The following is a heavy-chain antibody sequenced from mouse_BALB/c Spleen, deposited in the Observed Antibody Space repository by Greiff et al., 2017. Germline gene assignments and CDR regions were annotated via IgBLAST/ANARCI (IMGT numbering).Heavy chain of an antibody. CDR2: ISSGGSYT. Sequence: EVKLQESGGGLVKPGGSLKLSCAASGFTFSSYAMSWVRQSPEKRLEWVAEISSGGSYTYYPDTVTGRFTISRDNAKNTLYLEMSSLRSEDTAMYYCAREGEIYDGYYYAMDYWGQGTSVTVSS. CDR3: AREGEIYDGYYYAMDY. V-gene: IGHV5-9-4*01. J-gene: IGHJ4*01. CDR1: GFTFSSYA. D-gene: IGHD2-3*01.